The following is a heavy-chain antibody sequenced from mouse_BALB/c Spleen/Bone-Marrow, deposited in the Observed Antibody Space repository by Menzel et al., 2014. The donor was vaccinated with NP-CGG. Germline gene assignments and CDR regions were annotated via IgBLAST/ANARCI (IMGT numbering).Heavy chain of an antibody. J-gene: IGHJ2*01. V-gene: IGHV5-17*02. CDR2: ISSGSGTI. CDR3: ARSLITTATYYFDY. D-gene: IGHD1-2*01. CDR1: GFTFSSFG. Sequence: EVQRVESGGGLVQPGGSRKLSCAASGFTFSSFGMHWVRQAPEKGLEWVAYISSGSGTIYYADTVKGRFTNSRDNPKNTLFLQMTSLRSEDTAMYYCARSLITTATYYFDYWGQGTTLTVSS.